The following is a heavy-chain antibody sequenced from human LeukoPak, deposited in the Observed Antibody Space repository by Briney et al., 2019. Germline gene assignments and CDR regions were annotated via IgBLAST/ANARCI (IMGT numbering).Heavy chain of an antibody. CDR2: ISAYNGNT. CDR3: ARDTTMVRGVIPFDY. V-gene: IGHV1-18*01. CDR1: GYTFTSYG. Sequence: GASVKVSCKASGYTFTSYGISWVRQAPGQGLEWMGWISAYNGNTNYAQKLQGRVTMTTDTSTSTAYMELRSLRSDDTAAYYCARDTTMVRGVIPFDYWGQGTLVTVSS. D-gene: IGHD3-10*01. J-gene: IGHJ4*02.